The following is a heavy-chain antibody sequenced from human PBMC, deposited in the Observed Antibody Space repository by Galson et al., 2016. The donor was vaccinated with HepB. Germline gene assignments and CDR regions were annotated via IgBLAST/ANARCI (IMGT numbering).Heavy chain of an antibody. V-gene: IGHV3-23*01. D-gene: IGHD3-10*01. CDR2: ISAGGHDT. J-gene: IGHJ4*01. CDR3: AKVSYGSGCSRNYYFDD. CDR1: GFTLSSFP. Sequence: SLRLSCAASGFTLSSFPMIWVRQAPGTGREWVSAISAGGHDTYYAGHVDGRFTIPRDNSKNTLSLQMSSLRAEDTAVYFCAKVSYGSGCSRNYYFDDWGHGTLVTVSS.